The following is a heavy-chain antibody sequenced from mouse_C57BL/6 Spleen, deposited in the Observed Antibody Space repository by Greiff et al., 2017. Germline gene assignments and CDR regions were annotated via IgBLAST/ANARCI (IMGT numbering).Heavy chain of an antibody. CDR1: GYAFSSSW. J-gene: IGHJ4*01. V-gene: IGHV1-82*01. Sequence: QVQLQQSGPELVKPGASVKISCKASGYAFSSSWMNWVKQRPGKGLEWIGRIYPGDGDTNYNGKFKGKATLTADKSSSTAYMQLSSLTSEDSAVYFCARRITTVVGMYAMDYWGQGTSVTVSS. D-gene: IGHD1-1*01. CDR2: IYPGDGDT. CDR3: ARRITTVVGMYAMDY.